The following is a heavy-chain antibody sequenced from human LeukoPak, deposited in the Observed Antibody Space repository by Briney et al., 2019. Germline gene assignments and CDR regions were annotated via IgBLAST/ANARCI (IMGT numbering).Heavy chain of an antibody. D-gene: IGHD3-22*01. CDR1: GGTFSSYA. CDR3: ARVGYYDSSGSYYFDY. J-gene: IGHJ4*02. CDR2: IIPILGIA. Sequence: ASVKVSCKASGGTFSSYAITWVRQAPGQGLEWMGRIIPILGIANYAQKFQGRITITADKSTSTAYMELSSLRSEDTAVYYCARVGYYDSSGSYYFDYWGQGTLVTVSS. V-gene: IGHV1-69*04.